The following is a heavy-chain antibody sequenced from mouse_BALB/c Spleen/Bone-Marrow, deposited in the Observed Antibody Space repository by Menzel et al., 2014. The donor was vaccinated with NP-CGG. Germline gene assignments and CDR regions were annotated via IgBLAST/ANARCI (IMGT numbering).Heavy chain of an antibody. CDR2: ISTYYGDA. Sequence: QVQLQQSGAELVRPGVSVKISCKGSGYTFTDYAVHWVKQSHAKSLEWIGVISTYYGDATYNQKLKGKATMTVDKSSSTAYMELARLTSEDSAIYYCARDLDYWGQGTTLTVSS. J-gene: IGHJ2*01. V-gene: IGHV1S137*01. CDR3: ARDLDY. CDR1: GYTFTDYA.